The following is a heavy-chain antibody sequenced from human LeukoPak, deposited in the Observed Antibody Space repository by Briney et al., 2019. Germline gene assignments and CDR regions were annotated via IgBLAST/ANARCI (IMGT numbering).Heavy chain of an antibody. CDR1: GFTFINYP. J-gene: IGHJ5*01. CDR2: MSYNENNK. CDR3: ARGASGTFSWFDS. Sequence: GGSLRLSCAASGFTFINYPIHWVRQAPGKGLEWMAVMSYNENNKYYADSVKGRFTISRDNSKTTLYLQMDRLGPGDTAVYYCARGASGTFSWFDSWGQGTLVTVSS. D-gene: IGHD1-1*01. V-gene: IGHV3-30-3*01.